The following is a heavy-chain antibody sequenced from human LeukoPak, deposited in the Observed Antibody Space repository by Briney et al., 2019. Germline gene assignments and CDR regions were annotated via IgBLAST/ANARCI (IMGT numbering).Heavy chain of an antibody. CDR1: GDSVSNTGAT. CDR3: ARGGFSFGFENYIYMDV. V-gene: IGHV6-1*01. Sequence: SQTLSLTCGISGDSVSNTGATWNWVRQSPSRGLEWLGRTYYRSKWNNDYAVSVKSRLTIKPDTSKNQFSLQLKSVTPEDTAVYYCARGGFSFGFENYIYMDVWGKETTVTISS. D-gene: IGHD5-18*01. CDR2: TYYRSKWNN. J-gene: IGHJ6*03.